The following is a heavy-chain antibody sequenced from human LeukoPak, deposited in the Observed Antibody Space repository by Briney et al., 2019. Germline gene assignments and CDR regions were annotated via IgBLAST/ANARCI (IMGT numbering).Heavy chain of an antibody. J-gene: IGHJ4*02. Sequence: ASVKVSCKASGYTLTELSMHWVRQAPGKGLEWMGGFDPEDGETIYAQKFQGRVTMTEDTSTDTAYMELSSLRSEDTAVYYCATGRYYDSSGYYRLKIIGHFDYWGQGTLVTVSS. CDR2: FDPEDGET. V-gene: IGHV1-24*01. CDR3: ATGRYYDSSGYYRLKIIGHFDY. D-gene: IGHD3-22*01. CDR1: GYTLTELS.